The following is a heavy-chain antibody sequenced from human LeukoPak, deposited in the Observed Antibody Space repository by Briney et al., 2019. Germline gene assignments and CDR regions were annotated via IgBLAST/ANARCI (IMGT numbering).Heavy chain of an antibody. D-gene: IGHD2-2*02. V-gene: IGHV4-30-4*01. J-gene: IGHJ4*02. Sequence: PSETLSLTCTVSGGSISSGDYYWSWIRQPPGKGLEWIGYIYYSGSTYYNPSLKSRVTISVDTSKNQFSLKLSSVTAADTAVYYCARCTSTSCYNFDYWGQGTLVTVSS. CDR1: GGSISSGDYY. CDR2: IYYSGST. CDR3: ARCTSTSCYNFDY.